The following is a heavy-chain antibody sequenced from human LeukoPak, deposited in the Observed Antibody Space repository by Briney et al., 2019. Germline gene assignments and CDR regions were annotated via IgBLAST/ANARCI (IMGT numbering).Heavy chain of an antibody. J-gene: IGHJ4*02. CDR2: IYHSGST. CDR1: GYSISSGYY. D-gene: IGHD2-21*02. Sequence: KPSETLSLTCTVSGYSISSGYYWGWIRQPPGKGLEWIGSIYHSGSTYYNPSLKSRVTISVDTSKNQFSLKMSSVTAADTAVYYCARVVVVTANIDYWGQGTLVTVSS. V-gene: IGHV4-38-2*02. CDR3: ARVVVVTANIDY.